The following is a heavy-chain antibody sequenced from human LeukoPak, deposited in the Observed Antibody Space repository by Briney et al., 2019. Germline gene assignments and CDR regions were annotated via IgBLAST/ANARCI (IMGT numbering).Heavy chain of an antibody. CDR2: ISSSGSII. CDR3: ARDYLLGLPVVYYYYGMDV. D-gene: IGHD3-22*01. V-gene: IGHV3-48*03. CDR1: GFTFSSYE. Sequence: GGSLRLSCAASGFTFSSYEMNWVRQAPGKGLEWVSYISSSGSIIYYADFVKGRFTISRDNAKNSLYLQMNSLRDEDTAVYYCARDYLLGLPVVYYYYGMDVWGQGTTVTVSS. J-gene: IGHJ6*02.